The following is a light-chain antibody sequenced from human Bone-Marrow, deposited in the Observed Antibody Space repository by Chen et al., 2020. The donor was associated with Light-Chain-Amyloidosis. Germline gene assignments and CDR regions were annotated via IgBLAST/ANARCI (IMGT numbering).Light chain of an antibody. Sequence: SYELTQPPSVSVSPGQTARITCSGDDLPTKYAYWYQQKPGPAPLLAIHRDTERPSGISERFAGSSPGTTATLTIRGVHAEDEADYHCQSADSSGTDEVIFGGGTKLTVL. CDR3: QSADSSGTDEVI. J-gene: IGLJ2*01. CDR2: RDT. V-gene: IGLV3-25*03. CDR1: DLPTKY.